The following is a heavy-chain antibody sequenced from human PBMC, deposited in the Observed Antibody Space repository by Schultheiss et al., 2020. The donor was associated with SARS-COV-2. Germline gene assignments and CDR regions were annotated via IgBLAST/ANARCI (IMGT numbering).Heavy chain of an antibody. CDR3: ARGAYYDFWSGYPTEYYFDY. CDR1: GGRRRSYN. V-gene: IGHV4-59*01. CDR2: IYYSGST. Sequence: SETLSLTCTVSGGRRRSYNWSWIRQPPGKGLEWIGYIYYSGSTNYNPSLKSRVTISVDTSKNQFSLKLSSVTAADTAVYYCARGAYYDFWSGYPTEYYFDYWGQGTLGTVAS. D-gene: IGHD3-3*01. J-gene: IGHJ4*02.